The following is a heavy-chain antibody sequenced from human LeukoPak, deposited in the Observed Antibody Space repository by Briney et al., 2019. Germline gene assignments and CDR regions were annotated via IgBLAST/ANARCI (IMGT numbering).Heavy chain of an antibody. D-gene: IGHD5-18*01. CDR3: ARLGGYSYGYGLEYNWFDP. Sequence: ASVKVSCKASGYSFINYDITWARQAPGQGLEWMGGIIPLFGTTNYAKKFQGRVTITADESTSTAYMELSSLRSEDTAVYYCARLGGYSYGYGLEYNWFDPWGQGTLVTVSS. V-gene: IGHV1-69*13. CDR2: IIPLFGTT. CDR1: GYSFINYD. J-gene: IGHJ5*02.